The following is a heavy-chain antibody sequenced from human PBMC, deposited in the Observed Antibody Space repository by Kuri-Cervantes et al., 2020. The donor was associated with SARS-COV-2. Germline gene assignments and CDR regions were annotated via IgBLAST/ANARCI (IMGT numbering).Heavy chain of an antibody. D-gene: IGHD1-1*01. CDR1: GFIFSDYF. CDR3: ARDQAGTIDY. J-gene: IGHJ4*02. Sequence: LSLTCAASGFIFSDYFLHWVRQAPGKGLEWVAVISYDASNKYYADSVKGRFTISRDNSKNTLYLQMNSLRAEDTAVYYCARDQAGTIDYWGQGTLVTVSS. CDR2: ISYDASNK. V-gene: IGHV3-30-3*01.